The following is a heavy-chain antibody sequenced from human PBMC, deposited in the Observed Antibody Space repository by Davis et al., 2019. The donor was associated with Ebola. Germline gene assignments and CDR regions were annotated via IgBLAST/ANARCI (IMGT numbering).Heavy chain of an antibody. CDR3: ARDRYPTGFDY. V-gene: IGHV3-30*04. CDR2: ISYDGSNK. CDR1: GFTFSSYA. Sequence: GGSLRLSCAASGFTFSSYAMHWVRQAPGKGLEWVAVISYDGSNKYYADSVKGRFTISRDNAKNSLYLQMNSLRAEDTAVYYCARDRYPTGFDYWGQGTLVTVSS. D-gene: IGHD3-16*02. J-gene: IGHJ4*02.